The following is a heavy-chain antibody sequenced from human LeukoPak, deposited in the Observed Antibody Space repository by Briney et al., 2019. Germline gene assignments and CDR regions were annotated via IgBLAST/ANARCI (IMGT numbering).Heavy chain of an antibody. Sequence: GGSLRLSCVGSGFAFHNYAMHWVRRPPGKGLEWVSPINWNSDTKAYADSVKGRFTISRDRARNSLYLQMDSLRPEDTALYYCAKDTGGNGAYFYAMDVWGQGTSVTVSS. CDR1: GFAFHNYA. J-gene: IGHJ6*02. D-gene: IGHD4-23*01. CDR2: INWNSDTK. CDR3: AKDTGGNGAYFYAMDV. V-gene: IGHV3-9*01.